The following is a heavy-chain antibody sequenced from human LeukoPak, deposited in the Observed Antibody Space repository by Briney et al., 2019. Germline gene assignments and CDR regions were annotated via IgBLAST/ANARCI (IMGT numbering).Heavy chain of an antibody. CDR3: ARRHKRGAYSYVVDY. CDR1: GYSFTNYW. V-gene: IGHV5-51*01. J-gene: IGHJ4*02. CDR2: SIPRDSDT. Sequence: GEPPKTSFKGAGYSFTNYWIAWVRQMPRKRLQWRGSSIPRDSDTHYSPSLQGQVTISADKSITTAYLRPNTLNAADTAMYYCARRHKRGAYSYVVDYEGQGTLVTVP. D-gene: IGHD5-18*01.